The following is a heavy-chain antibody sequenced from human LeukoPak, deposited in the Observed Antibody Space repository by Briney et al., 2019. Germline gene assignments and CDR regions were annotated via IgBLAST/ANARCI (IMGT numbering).Heavy chain of an antibody. Sequence: SETLSLTCTVSGGSISSSSYYWGWIRQPPGKGLEWIGSIYYSGSTYYNPSLKSRVTISVDTSKNQFSLKLSSVTAVDTAVYYCASTHGYSSGWWGVYWGQGTLVTVSS. CDR3: ASTHGYSSGWWGVY. CDR2: IYYSGST. V-gene: IGHV4-39*01. D-gene: IGHD6-19*01. CDR1: GGSISSSSYY. J-gene: IGHJ4*02.